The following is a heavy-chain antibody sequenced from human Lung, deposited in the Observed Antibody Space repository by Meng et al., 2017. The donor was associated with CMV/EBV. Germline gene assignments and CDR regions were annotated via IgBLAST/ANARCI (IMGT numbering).Heavy chain of an antibody. V-gene: IGHV3-30*04. CDR2: ITIDGNTA. CDR3: ARGGNWNFPYTLFDS. D-gene: IGHD1-7*01. CDR1: GFTFSSYV. J-gene: IGHJ5*01. Sequence: SGFTFSSYVMNWVRQAPGRGLEWVGVITIDGNTALYADSVKGRFTVNRDNSKNTLYLELDRLRAEDTAIYYCARGGNWNFPYTLFDSWGQGTLVTVSS.